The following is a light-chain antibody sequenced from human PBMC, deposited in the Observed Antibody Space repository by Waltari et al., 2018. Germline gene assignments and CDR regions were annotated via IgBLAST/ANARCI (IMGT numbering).Light chain of an antibody. CDR3: QQYYNTPLT. CDR1: QSLLFTSNNKNY. Sequence: DIVMTQSPDALAGSLGERATINCRSSQSLLFTSNNKNYLSCYQKKAGQPPRLLLYWASTRESGVPDRFSGGGSGTEFTLSISSLQAEDVVVYYCQQYYNTPLTFGGGTKVDI. V-gene: IGKV4-1*01. J-gene: IGKJ4*01. CDR2: WAS.